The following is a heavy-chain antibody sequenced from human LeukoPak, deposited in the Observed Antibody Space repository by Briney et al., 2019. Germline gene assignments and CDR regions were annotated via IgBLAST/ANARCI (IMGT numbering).Heavy chain of an antibody. CDR3: ARHRGSSRFVDY. CDR2: LYSGGAT. Sequence: PGGSLRLSCAASGFTASSDYMSWVRQAPGQELQWVSILYSGGATYYADAVQGRFIISRDNYKNTLYLQMSSLRAEETAVYFCARHRGSSRFVDYWGQGTPVTASS. V-gene: IGHV3-53*01. D-gene: IGHD1-26*01. J-gene: IGHJ4*02. CDR1: GFTASSDY.